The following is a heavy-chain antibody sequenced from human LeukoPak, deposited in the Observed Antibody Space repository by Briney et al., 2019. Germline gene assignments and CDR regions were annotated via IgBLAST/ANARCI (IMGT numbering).Heavy chain of an antibody. CDR1: GGSISGGGYY. CDR3: ARVADGGNWFDP. D-gene: IGHD3-10*01. J-gene: IGHJ5*02. CDR2: IYYSGST. V-gene: IGHV4-31*03. Sequence: SQTLSLTCTVSGGSISGGGYYWSWTRQHPGKGLEWNGYIYYSGSTYYNPSLKSCVTISVDTSKNQFSLKLSAVTAADTAVYYCARVADGGNWFDPWGQGTLVTVSS.